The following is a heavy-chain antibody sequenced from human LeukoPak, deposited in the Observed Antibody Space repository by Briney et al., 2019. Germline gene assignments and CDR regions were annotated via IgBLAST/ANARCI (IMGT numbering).Heavy chain of an antibody. CDR3: ARDLGVGMATLWFDP. Sequence: SVKVSCKASGGTFSSYAISWVRQAPGQGLEWMGRIIPILGIANYAQKFQGRVTITADKSTSTAYMELSSLRSEDTAVYYCARDLGVGMATLWFDPWGQGTLVTVSS. D-gene: IGHD5-24*01. J-gene: IGHJ5*02. CDR1: GGTFSSYA. V-gene: IGHV1-69*04. CDR2: IIPILGIA.